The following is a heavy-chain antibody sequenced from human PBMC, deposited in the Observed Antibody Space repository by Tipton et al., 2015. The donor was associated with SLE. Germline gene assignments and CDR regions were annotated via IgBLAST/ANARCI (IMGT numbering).Heavy chain of an antibody. CDR2: MFRSGST. V-gene: IGHV4-61*02. J-gene: IGHJ4*02. CDR1: GGSIRSGNHY. Sequence: TLSLTCTVSGGSIRSGNHYWSWIRQPAGKGLEWIGRMFRSGSTNYNPSLKSRVTISVDTSKNQFSLNLNSVTAADTAVYYCARLPDYFDHWGQGALVTVSS. CDR3: ARLPDYFDH.